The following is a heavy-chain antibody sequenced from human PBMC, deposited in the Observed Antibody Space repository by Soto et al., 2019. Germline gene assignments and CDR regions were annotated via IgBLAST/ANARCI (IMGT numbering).Heavy chain of an antibody. V-gene: IGHV3-23*01. CDR2: ISGSGGST. CDR1: GFTFSSYA. J-gene: IGHJ4*02. Sequence: PGGSLRRSCAASGFTFSSYAMSWVRQAPGKGLEWVSAISGSGGSTYYADSVKGRFTISRDNSKDTLYLQMNNLRAEDTAVYYCAKPPDYNWNDYWGQGTLVTVSS. CDR3: AKPPDYNWNDY. D-gene: IGHD1-20*01.